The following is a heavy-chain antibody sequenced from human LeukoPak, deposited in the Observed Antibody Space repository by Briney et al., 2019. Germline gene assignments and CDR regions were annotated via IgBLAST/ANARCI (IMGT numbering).Heavy chain of an antibody. CDR2: INPNSGGT. CDR1: GYTFTGYY. CDR3: ARDTSAYYDFWSGSLNYFDY. V-gene: IGHV1-2*02. Sequence: GASVKVSCKASGYTFTGYYTHWVRQAPGQGLEWMGWINPNSGGTNYAQKFQGRVTMTRDTSISTAYMELSRLRSDDTAVYYCARDTSAYYDFWSGSLNYFDYWGQGTLVTVSS. D-gene: IGHD3-3*01. J-gene: IGHJ4*02.